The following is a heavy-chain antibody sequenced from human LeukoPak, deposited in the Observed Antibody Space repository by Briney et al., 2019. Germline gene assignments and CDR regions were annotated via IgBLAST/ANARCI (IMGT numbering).Heavy chain of an antibody. J-gene: IGHJ4*02. V-gene: IGHV3-23*01. CDR1: GYTFSSYW. CDR3: AKAISNYYNAYFDY. Sequence: GGSLRLSCAASGYTFSSYWMHWVRQAPGKGLEWVSAISGSGGITYYADSVKGRFTVSRDNSKNTLYLQMNNLRAEDTAVYYCAKAISNYYNAYFDYWGQGNLVTVSS. D-gene: IGHD3-10*01. CDR2: ISGSGGIT.